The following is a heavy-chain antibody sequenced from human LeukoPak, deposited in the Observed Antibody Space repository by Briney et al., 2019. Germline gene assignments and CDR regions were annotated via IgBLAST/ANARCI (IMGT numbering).Heavy chain of an antibody. J-gene: IGHJ2*01. CDR3: ARELVTAGHWYFDL. Sequence: GGSLGLSCAASGFTFTNHDMHWVRQPTGKGLEWVSSIGTAGDTNYPGSVKGRFTTSRDNAKNSLYLQMNSLRDGDTAVYYCARELVTAGHWYFDLWGRGTLVTVSS. D-gene: IGHD2-2*01. V-gene: IGHV3-13*04. CDR2: IGTAGDT. CDR1: GFTFTNHD.